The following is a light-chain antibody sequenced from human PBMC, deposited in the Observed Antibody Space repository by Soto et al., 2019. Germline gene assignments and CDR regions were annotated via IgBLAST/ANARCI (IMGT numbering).Light chain of an antibody. Sequence: EIKMTQFPATLSVSAGERATLSCRASQSVSTNLAWYQQKPGQAPRLLIYGASTRATGMPARFSGSGSGTDFALTISSLQSEDSAIYYCQQYNNWLWTFSQGTKVDIK. CDR1: QSVSTN. CDR2: GAS. J-gene: IGKJ1*01. V-gene: IGKV3-15*01. CDR3: QQYNNWLWT.